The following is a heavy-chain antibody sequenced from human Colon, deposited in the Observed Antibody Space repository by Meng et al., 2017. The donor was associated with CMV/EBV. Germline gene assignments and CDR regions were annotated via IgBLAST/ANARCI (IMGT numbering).Heavy chain of an antibody. J-gene: IGHJ4*02. CDR1: GFTFDDYA. D-gene: IGHD2-2*01. CDR3: TKVSIIAVPGAYFDF. V-gene: IGHV3-23*01. Sequence: GGSLRLSCAASGFTFDDYAVTWVRQAPGKGLEWVSVISGTGGVTYYADSVKGRFHISKDNTKNTVFLQMNNLRADDTAVYYCTKVSIIAVPGAYFDFWGQGTLVTVSS. CDR2: ISGTGGVT.